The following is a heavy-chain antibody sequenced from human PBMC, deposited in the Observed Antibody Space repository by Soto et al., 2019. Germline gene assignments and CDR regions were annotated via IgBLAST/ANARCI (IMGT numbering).Heavy chain of an antibody. CDR3: ATRDTGRVY. D-gene: IGHD5-18*01. V-gene: IGHV4-4*02. CDR1: GVSIGSHDW. J-gene: IGHJ4*02. CDR2: SHQSGNT. Sequence: QVQLQESGPGLVKPSGTLSLTCAVSGVSIGSHDWWTWVRQPPGKGLEWHGESHQSGNTNYNSSLQGRVTISLATSKTHFSLQPSSVTIAGTAVYYCATRDTGRVYWGQGTRVSVSS.